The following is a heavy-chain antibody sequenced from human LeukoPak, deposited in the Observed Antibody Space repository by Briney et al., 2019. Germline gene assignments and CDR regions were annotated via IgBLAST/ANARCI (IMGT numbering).Heavy chain of an antibody. CDR1: GGSISSGGYY. V-gene: IGHV4-31*03. CDR2: IYYGGST. CDR3: ARFTSGGWFDP. D-gene: IGHD1-1*01. Sequence: SQTLSLTCTVSGGSISSGGYYWSWIRQHPGKGLEWIGYIYYGGSTYYNPSLKSRVTISVDTSKNQFSLKLSSVTAADTAVYYCARFTSGGWFDPWGQGTLVTVSS. J-gene: IGHJ5*02.